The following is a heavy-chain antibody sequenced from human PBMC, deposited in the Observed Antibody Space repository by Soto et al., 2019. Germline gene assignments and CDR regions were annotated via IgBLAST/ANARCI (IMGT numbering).Heavy chain of an antibody. CDR1: GGSFNHYY. D-gene: IGHD2-15*01. Sequence: SETLSLTXTVSGGSFNHYYWSWIRQPPGKGLEWIGCVYYSGSTNYNPSLKSRVTISIDTSKNQFSLKLSSVTAADTAVYYCTREQTSTVVTQWGQGTLVTVSS. CDR2: VYYSGST. V-gene: IGHV4-59*01. CDR3: TREQTSTVVTQ. J-gene: IGHJ4*02.